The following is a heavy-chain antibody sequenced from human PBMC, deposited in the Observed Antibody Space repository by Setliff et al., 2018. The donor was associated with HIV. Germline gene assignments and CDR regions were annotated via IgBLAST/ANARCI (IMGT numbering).Heavy chain of an antibody. J-gene: IGHJ6*03. V-gene: IGHV1-69*10. CDR1: GGNFRSYG. D-gene: IGHD6-19*01. Sequence: SVKVSCKASGGNFRSYGISWVRQAPGQGLEWMGGIIPMSGVPKYAQKFQGRVTITADKSTSTAYMELSSLRSEDTAVYYCARNPEMAALNYFYYMDVWGKGTTVTVSS. CDR3: ARNPEMAALNYFYYMDV. CDR2: IIPMSGVP.